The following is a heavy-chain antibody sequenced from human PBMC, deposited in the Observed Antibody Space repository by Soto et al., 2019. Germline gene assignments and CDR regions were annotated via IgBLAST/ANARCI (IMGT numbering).Heavy chain of an antibody. D-gene: IGHD6-13*01. CDR3: TRGAPSGTFYDY. CDR2: IKSKTDGETT. J-gene: IGHJ4*02. V-gene: IGHV3-15*01. CDR1: GFTFSNSW. Sequence: EVQLVESGGGLVTPGGSLRLSCAASGFTFSNSWMTWVRQAPGKGLELIGRIKSKTDGETTDYAAPVKGRFTISRDDSTHTLYLQMSSLTTEYTAFYYCTRGAPSGTFYDYWGQGTLVTVSS.